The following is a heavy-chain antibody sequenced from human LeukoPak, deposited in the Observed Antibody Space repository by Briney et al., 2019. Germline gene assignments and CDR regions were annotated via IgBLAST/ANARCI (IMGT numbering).Heavy chain of an antibody. CDR1: GFAFSNHW. D-gene: IGHD6-19*01. CDR3: VRDIGWYYFDY. V-gene: IGHV3-7*04. Sequence: GGSLRLSCAASGFAFSNHWMSWVRQAPGKGLEWVANIKQDGSEKYYVDSVKGRFTISRDNAKNSLYLQMNSLRAGDTAVYYCVRDIGWYYFDYWGQGTLVTVSS. CDR2: IKQDGSEK. J-gene: IGHJ4*02.